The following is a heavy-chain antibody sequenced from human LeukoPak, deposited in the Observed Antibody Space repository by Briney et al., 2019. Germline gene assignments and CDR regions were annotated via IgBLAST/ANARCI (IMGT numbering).Heavy chain of an antibody. CDR1: GFTVNNNY. CDR2: IYSGDIT. D-gene: IGHD5-18*01. V-gene: IGHV3-53*01. Sequence: PGGSLRLSCVASGFTVNNNYMSWVRQAPGKGLEWVSVIYSGDITYYADSVKGRFTISRDNFKNTLYLQMNSLRAEDTAVYYCARGSGYNYGFPDYWGQGTLVTVSS. CDR3: ARGSGYNYGFPDY. J-gene: IGHJ4*02.